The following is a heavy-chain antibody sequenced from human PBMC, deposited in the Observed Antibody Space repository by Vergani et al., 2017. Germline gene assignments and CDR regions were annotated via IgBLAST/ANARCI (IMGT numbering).Heavy chain of an antibody. CDR3: ARERGCSSTSCYGYWFDP. D-gene: IGHD2-2*01. CDR2: IYYSGST. J-gene: IGHJ5*02. V-gene: IGHV4-31*03. CDR1: GGSISSGGYY. Sequence: QVQLQESGPGLVKPSQTLSLTCTVSGGSISSGGYYWSRIRQHPGKGLEWIGYIYYSGSTYYNPSLKSRVTISVDTSKNQFSLKLSSVTAADTAVYYCARERGCSSTSCYGYWFDPWGQGTLVTVSS.